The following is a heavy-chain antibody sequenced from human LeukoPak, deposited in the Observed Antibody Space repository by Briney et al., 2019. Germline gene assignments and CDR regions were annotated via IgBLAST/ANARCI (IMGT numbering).Heavy chain of an antibody. CDR2: IYPGDSDT. CDR3: ARPNCGGDCYPVNDAFDI. V-gene: IGHV5-51*01. CDR1: GYSFTSYW. J-gene: IGHJ3*02. D-gene: IGHD2-21*02. Sequence: GESLKISCKGSGYSFTSYWIGWVRQMPGKGLEWIGIIYPGDSDTRYSPSFQGQVTISADKSISTAYLQWSSLKASDTAMYYCARPNCGGDCYPVNDAFDIWGQGTMVTVSS.